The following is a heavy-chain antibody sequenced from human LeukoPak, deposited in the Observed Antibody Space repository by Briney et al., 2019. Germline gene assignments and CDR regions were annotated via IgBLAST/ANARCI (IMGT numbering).Heavy chain of an antibody. CDR3: ARDPKRSKSDAFDI. Sequence: PGGSLRLSCAASGFTVSSNYMNWVRQAPGKGLEWVSSISSSSSYIYYADSVKGRFTISRDNAKNSLYLQMNSLRAEDTAVYYCARDPKRSKSDAFDIWGQGTMVTVSS. CDR2: ISSSSSYI. V-gene: IGHV3-21*01. CDR1: GFTVSSNY. J-gene: IGHJ3*02. D-gene: IGHD5-24*01.